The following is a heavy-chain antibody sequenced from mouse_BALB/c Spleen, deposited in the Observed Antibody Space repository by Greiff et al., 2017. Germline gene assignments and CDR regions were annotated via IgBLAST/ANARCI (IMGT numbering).Heavy chain of an antibody. CDR3: ARDMTTVAPAWFAY. Sequence: EVQGVESGGGLVKPGGSLKLSCAASGFTFSDYYMYWVRQTPEKRLEWVATISDGGSYTYYPDSVKGRFTISRDNAKNNLYLQMSSLKSEDTAMYYCARDMTTVAPAWFAYWGQGTLVTVSA. J-gene: IGHJ3*01. D-gene: IGHD1-1*01. CDR1: GFTFSDYY. V-gene: IGHV5-4*02. CDR2: ISDGGSYT.